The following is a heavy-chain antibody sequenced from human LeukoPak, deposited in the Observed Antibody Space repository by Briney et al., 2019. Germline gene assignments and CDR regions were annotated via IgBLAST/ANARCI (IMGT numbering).Heavy chain of an antibody. Sequence: GGSLRLSCAASGFTFSSYWMNWARQAPGKGLEWVASINHNGNVNYYVDSVKGRFTISRDNAKNTLYLQMNSLRAEDTAVYYCAKSGIAARRPYGMDVWGQGTTVTVSS. D-gene: IGHD6-6*01. V-gene: IGHV3-7*01. CDR2: INHNGNVN. J-gene: IGHJ6*02. CDR1: GFTFSSYW. CDR3: AKSGIAARRPYGMDV.